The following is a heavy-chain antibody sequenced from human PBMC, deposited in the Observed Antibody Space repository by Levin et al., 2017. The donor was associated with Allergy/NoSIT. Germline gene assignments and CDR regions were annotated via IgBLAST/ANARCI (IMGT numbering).Heavy chain of an antibody. V-gene: IGHV3-48*02. J-gene: IGHJ4*02. CDR1: GFTFSSSG. Sequence: GESLKISCAASGFTFSSSGMNWVRQAPGKGLEWVSYISSGSSSIYYADSVKGRFTISRDNAKNSLYLQMNSLRDDDTAVYYCARDPSGWYYFDYWGQGTLVTVSS. D-gene: IGHD6-19*01. CDR3: ARDPSGWYYFDY. CDR2: ISSGSSSI.